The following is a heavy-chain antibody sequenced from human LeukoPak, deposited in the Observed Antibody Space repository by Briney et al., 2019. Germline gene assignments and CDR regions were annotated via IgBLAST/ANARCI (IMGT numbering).Heavy chain of an antibody. CDR3: ARVTAFRSGYYY. CDR2: MNPNSGNT. V-gene: IGHV1-8*01. Sequence: ASVKVSCKASGYTFTSYDINWVRQATGQGLEWMGWMNPNSGNTGYAQKFQGRVTITADKSTSTAYMELSSLRSEDTAVYYCARVTAFRSGYYYWGQGTLVTVSS. CDR1: GYTFTSYD. D-gene: IGHD3-3*01. J-gene: IGHJ4*02.